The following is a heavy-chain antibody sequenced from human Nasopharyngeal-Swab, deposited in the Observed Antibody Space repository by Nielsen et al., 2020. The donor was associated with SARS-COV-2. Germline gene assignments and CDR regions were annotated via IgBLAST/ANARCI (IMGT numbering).Heavy chain of an antibody. J-gene: IGHJ5*02. CDR3: ARERRLGYCSGGSCYYAWFDP. CDR1: GSTLTSYA. CDR2: INTNTGNP. D-gene: IGHD2-15*01. V-gene: IGHV7-4-1*02. Sequence: ASVKVSCKASGSTLTSYAMNWVRQSPGQGLEWMGWINTNTGNPTYAQGFTGRFVFSLDTSVSTAYLQISSLKAEDTAVYYCARERRLGYCSGGSCYYAWFDPWGQGTLVTVSS.